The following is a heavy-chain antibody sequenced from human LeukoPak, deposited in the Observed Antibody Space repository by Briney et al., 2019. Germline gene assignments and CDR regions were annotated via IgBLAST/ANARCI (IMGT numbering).Heavy chain of an antibody. CDR1: GGSISSYY. D-gene: IGHD5-18*01. Sequence: SETLSLTCTVSGGSISSYYWSWIRQPPGKGLEWIGYIYYSGSTNYNPSLKSRVTISVDTSKNQFSLKLSSVTAADTAVYYCASSNILYSYDYWGQGTLVTVSS. J-gene: IGHJ4*02. V-gene: IGHV4-59*01. CDR2: IYYSGST. CDR3: ASSNILYSYDY.